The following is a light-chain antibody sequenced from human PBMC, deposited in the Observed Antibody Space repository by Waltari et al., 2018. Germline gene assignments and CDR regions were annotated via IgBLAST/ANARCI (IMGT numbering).Light chain of an antibody. CDR1: QNVFHSY. V-gene: IGKV3-20*01. CDR3: QQYSSSPPRYT. J-gene: IGKJ2*01. Sequence: VLTQSPGTLSLSPGERAPHPSRASQNVFHSYLAWYPRKPGQAPRLLIYGTSNRATGIPDRFSGSGSGADFTLTISRLEPEDFALYYCQQYSSSPPRYTFGPGTRLEIK. CDR2: GTS.